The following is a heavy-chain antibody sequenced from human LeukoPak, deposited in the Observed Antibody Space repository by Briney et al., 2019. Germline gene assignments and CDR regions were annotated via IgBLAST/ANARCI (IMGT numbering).Heavy chain of an antibody. J-gene: IGHJ1*01. CDR3: AKARAEYFQH. CDR1: GFTFSSYG. CDR2: IRYDGSNK. V-gene: IGHV3-30*02. Sequence: PGGSLRLSCAASGFTFSSYGMHWVRQAPGKGLEWVAFIRYDGSNKYYADSVKGRFTISRDNSKNTLYLRMNSLRAEDTAVYYCAKARAEYFQHWGQGTLVTVSS.